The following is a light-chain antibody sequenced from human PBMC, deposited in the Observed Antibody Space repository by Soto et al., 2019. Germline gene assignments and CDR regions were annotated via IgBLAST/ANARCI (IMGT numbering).Light chain of an antibody. V-gene: IGLV2-23*01. Sequence: QSVLTQPASVSGSPGQSITISCTGTSSDVGSYNLVSWYQQHPGNAPKLMIYVGSKRPSGVSNRFFGSKSGNTASLTISGLQAEDEADYYCCSFARGSTLVFGGGTKLTVL. CDR1: SSDVGSYNL. CDR2: VGS. CDR3: CSFARGSTLV. J-gene: IGLJ3*02.